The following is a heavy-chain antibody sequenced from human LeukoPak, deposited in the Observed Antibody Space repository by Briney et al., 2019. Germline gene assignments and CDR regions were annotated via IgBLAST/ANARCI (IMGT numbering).Heavy chain of an antibody. CDR2: IYPGDSDT. D-gene: IGHD3-3*01. V-gene: IGHV5-51*01. CDR3: ARHEGTVFWIPDAFDI. CDR1: GYSFTSYW. J-gene: IGHJ3*02. Sequence: GASLQISCKGSGYSFTSYWIGWVRQMPGKGLEWMGIIYPGDSDTRYSPSFQGQVTISADKSISTAYLQWSSLKASDTAMYYCARHEGTVFWIPDAFDIWGQGTMVTVSS.